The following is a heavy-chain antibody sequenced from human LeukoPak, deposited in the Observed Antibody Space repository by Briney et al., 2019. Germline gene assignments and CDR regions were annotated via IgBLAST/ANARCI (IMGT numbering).Heavy chain of an antibody. CDR1: GGSFSGYY. CDR3: ARGGYSYGYVYYYYGMDV. D-gene: IGHD5-18*01. J-gene: IGHJ6*02. CDR2: INHSGST. Sequence: PSETLSLTYAVYGGSFSGYYWSWIRQPPGKGLEWIGEINHSGSTNYNLSLKSRVTISVDTSKNQFSLKLSSVTAADTAVYYCARGGYSYGYVYYYYGMDVWGQGTTVTVSS. V-gene: IGHV4-34*01.